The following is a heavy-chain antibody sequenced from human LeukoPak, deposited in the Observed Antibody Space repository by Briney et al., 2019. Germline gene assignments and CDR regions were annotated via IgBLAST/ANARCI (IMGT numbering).Heavy chain of an antibody. J-gene: IGHJ4*02. CDR2: ISGSGGST. Sequence: GGSLRLSCAASGFTFSSYAMSWVRQAPGKGLEWVSAISGSGGSTYYADSVKGRFTISRGSSKNTLYLQMNSLRAEDTAVYYCAEDEDGSYLLASAFDYWGQGTLVTVSS. CDR3: AEDEDGSYLLASAFDY. CDR1: GFTFSSYA. V-gene: IGHV3-23*01. D-gene: IGHD1-26*01.